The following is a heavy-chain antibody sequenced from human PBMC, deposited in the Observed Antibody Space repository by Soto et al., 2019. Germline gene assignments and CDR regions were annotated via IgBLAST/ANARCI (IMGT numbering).Heavy chain of an antibody. Sequence: QPGGSLRLSCAASGFTFSSYAMNWVRQAPGKGLEWVSAISASGGTTYYADSVKGRFTISRDNSKNTLYLQMNSLRAEDPAVYYCANLWDRYSDYWGQGTLVTVSS. V-gene: IGHV3-23*01. D-gene: IGHD3-10*01. CDR1: GFTFSSYA. J-gene: IGHJ4*02. CDR2: ISASGGTT. CDR3: ANLWDRYSDY.